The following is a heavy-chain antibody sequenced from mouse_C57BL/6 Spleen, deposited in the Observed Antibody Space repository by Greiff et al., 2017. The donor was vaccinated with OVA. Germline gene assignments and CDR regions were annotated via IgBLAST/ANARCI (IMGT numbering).Heavy chain of an antibody. Sequence: VKLVESVAELVRPGASVKLSCTASGFNIKNTYMHWVKQRPEQGLEWIGSIAPSNGNTKYAPKFQGKATITADTSSNTAYLQLSSLTSEDTAIYYCARGSYSLSWFAYWGQGTLVTVSA. V-gene: IGHV14-3*01. CDR1: GFNIKNTY. D-gene: IGHD2-12*01. CDR2: IAPSNGNT. CDR3: ARGSYSLSWFAY. J-gene: IGHJ3*01.